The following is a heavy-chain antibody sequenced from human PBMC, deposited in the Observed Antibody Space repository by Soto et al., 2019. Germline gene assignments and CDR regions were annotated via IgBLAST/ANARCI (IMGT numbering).Heavy chain of an antibody. CDR1: GFTFNTHW. D-gene: IGHD1-26*01. V-gene: IGHV3-74*01. CDR2: INSDGSIT. J-gene: IGHJ4*02. CDR3: ARAMTSVGAAAKGDF. Sequence: EVQLVESGGGLILPGGSLRLSCAASGFTFNTHWMHWVRQAPGKGLVWVSRINSDGSITDYADSVKGRFSISRDNPSNNLYLQMNSLSPEDTAVYYCARAMTSVGAAAKGDFWGQGTLVTVSS.